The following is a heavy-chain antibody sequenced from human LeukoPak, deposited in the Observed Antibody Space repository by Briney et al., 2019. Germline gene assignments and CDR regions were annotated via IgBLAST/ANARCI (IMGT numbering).Heavy chain of an antibody. D-gene: IGHD2-15*01. V-gene: IGHV3-21*01. Sequence: GGSLGLSCAASGFTFSSYSMNWVRQAPGKGLEWVSSISSSSSCIYYADSVKGRFTISRDNAKNSLYLQMNSLRAEDTAVYYCAGGVASFDYWGQGTLVTVSS. CDR2: ISSSSSCI. J-gene: IGHJ4*02. CDR1: GFTFSSYS. CDR3: AGGVASFDY.